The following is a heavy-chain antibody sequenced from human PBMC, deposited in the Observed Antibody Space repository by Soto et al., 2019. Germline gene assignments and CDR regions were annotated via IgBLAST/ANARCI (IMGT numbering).Heavy chain of an antibody. J-gene: IGHJ4*02. CDR2: TYYRSEWYT. CDR1: GDSVSSNSDA. V-gene: IGHV6-1*01. D-gene: IGHD6-19*01. CDR3: ARGQYTSGWFFLDY. Sequence: PSXTLSLTCAISGDSVSSNSDAWNWIRESAPRGLEWLGRTYYRSEWYTDYAVSVKSRLTINSDTSKNQFSLQLNSVTPEDTAVYYCARGQYTSGWFFLDYWGQGALVTVSS.